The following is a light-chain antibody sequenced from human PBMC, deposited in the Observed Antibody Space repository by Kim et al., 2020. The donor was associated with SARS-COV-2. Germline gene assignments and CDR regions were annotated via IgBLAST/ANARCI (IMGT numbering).Light chain of an antibody. CDR2: DAS. CDR1: QSISSW. J-gene: IGKJ1*01. CDR3: QQYTV. V-gene: IGKV1-5*01. Sequence: DIQMTQSPSTLSASVGDRVTITCRASQSISSWLAWYQQKPGKAPKLLIYDASSLESGVPSRFSGSGSGTEFTLTISSLQPDDFATYYCQQYTVFGQGTKVDIK.